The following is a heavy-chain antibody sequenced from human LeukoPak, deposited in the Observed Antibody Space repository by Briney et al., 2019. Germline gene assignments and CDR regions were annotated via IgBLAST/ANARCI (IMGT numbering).Heavy chain of an antibody. J-gene: IGHJ4*02. CDR1: GYTFSNFG. CDR2: ISGNNDNP. D-gene: IGHD2-2*01. Sequence: GASVRVSCEASGYTFSNFGINWVRQAPGQGPEWMGWISGNNDNPNYGQKFQGRFTVTTDSSTNTAYMELRNLRLDDTAVYYCARDGTSTDDYWGQGTLVTVSS. V-gene: IGHV1-18*01. CDR3: ARDGTSTDDY.